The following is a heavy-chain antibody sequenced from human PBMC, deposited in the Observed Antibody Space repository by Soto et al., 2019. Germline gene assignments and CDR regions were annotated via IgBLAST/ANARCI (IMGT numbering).Heavy chain of an antibody. CDR1: GFTFSTYA. D-gene: IGHD6-19*01. CDR3: AKERSSGWSFDY. V-gene: IGHV3-23*01. J-gene: IGHJ4*02. Sequence: TGGSLRLSCAASGFTFSTYAMNWVRQAPGKGLERVSGISGSGDSTYYADSVKGRFTVSRDNSKNTLYLQMNSLRAEDTAVFYCAKERSSGWSFDYWGQGTLVTVSS. CDR2: ISGSGDST.